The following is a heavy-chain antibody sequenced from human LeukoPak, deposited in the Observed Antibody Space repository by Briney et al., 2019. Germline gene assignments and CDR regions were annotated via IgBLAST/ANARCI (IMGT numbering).Heavy chain of an antibody. D-gene: IGHD3-10*01. CDR2: ISSSSSYI. J-gene: IGHJ4*02. CDR1: GFPFSSYS. CDR3: ARDLPLGYYGSGTNDY. V-gene: IGHV3-21*01. Sequence: GGSLRLSRAASGFPFSSYSMNWVRQAPGKGLEWVSSISSSSSYIYHADSVKGRFTISRDNAKNSLYLQMNSLRAEDTAVYYCARDLPLGYYGSGTNDYWGQGTLVTVSS.